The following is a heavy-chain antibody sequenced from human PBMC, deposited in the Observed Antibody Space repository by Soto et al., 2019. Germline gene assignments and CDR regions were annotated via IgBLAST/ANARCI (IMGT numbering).Heavy chain of an antibody. CDR1: GGSINSGGYY. D-gene: IGHD6-13*01. J-gene: IGHJ4*02. CDR3: AGGYRQSGYSSSWVFDY. Sequence: QVQLQESGPGLVKPSQTLSLICTVSGGSINSGGYYWNWIRQHPGNGLEWIGYIFYSGSTYYNPFLRSRVTISADTSENKFSLNLSYVTAADTAVYFCAGGYRQSGYSSSWVFDYWGQGTLVNVSS. CDR2: IFYSGST. V-gene: IGHV4-31*03.